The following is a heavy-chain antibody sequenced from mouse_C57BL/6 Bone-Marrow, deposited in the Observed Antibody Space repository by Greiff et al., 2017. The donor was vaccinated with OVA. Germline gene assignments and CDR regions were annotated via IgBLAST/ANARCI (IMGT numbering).Heavy chain of an antibody. Sequence: VQLQQPGAELVKPGASVKMSCKASGYTFTSYWLTWVKQRPGQGLEWIGDICPGSGSTNYHAKFKSKATLTVDTASSTAYMQLSSLTSEDSAVDYYARERLGYFDYWGQGTTLTVSS. CDR2: ICPGSGST. J-gene: IGHJ2*01. V-gene: IGHV1-55*01. CDR3: ARERLGYFDY. CDR1: GYTFTSYW.